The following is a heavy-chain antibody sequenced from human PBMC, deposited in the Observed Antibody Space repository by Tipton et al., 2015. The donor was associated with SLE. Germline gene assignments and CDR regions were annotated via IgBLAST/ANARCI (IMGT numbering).Heavy chain of an antibody. CDR3: AKGGTGKFDY. J-gene: IGHJ4*02. D-gene: IGHD7-27*01. CDR2: LSSSGTAM. CDR1: GFTFSSYE. V-gene: IGHV3-48*03. Sequence: SLRLSCAASGFTFSSYEMNWVRQAPGKGLEWVSYLSSSGTAMYYADSVKGRFTISRDNSKNMLYLQMNSLRVEDTAVYYCAKGGTGKFDYWGQGTLVTVSS.